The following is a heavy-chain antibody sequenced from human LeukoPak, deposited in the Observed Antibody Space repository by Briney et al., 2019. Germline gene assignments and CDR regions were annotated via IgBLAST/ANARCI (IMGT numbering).Heavy chain of an antibody. V-gene: IGHV3-23*01. CDR2: ISGSGGST. Sequence: GGSLRLSCAASGFTFSSYAMSWVRQAPGKGLEWVSAISGSGGSTYYADSVKGRFTISRDNSKNTLYLQMNSLRAEDTAVYYCARVQEIDYYGMDVWGQGTTVTVSS. D-gene: IGHD2-21*01. J-gene: IGHJ6*02. CDR3: ARVQEIDYYGMDV. CDR1: GFTFSSYA.